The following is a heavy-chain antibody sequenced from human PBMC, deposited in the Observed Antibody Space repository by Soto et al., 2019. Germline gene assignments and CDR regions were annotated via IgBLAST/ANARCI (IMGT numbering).Heavy chain of an antibody. CDR2: IYYSGST. CDR1: GGSISSSSYY. V-gene: IGHV4-39*01. CDR3: ARSSGDIVVVVAANFQH. D-gene: IGHD2-15*01. Sequence: PSETLSLTXTVSGGSISSSSYYWGWIRQPPGKGLEWIGSIYYSGSTYYNPSLKSRVTISVDTSKNQFSLKLSSVTAADTAVYYCARSSGDIVVVVAANFQHWGQGTLVTVSS. J-gene: IGHJ1*01.